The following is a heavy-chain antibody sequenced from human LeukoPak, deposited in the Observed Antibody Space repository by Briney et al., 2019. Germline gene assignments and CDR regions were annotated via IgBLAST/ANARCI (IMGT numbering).Heavy chain of an antibody. J-gene: IGHJ4*02. CDR3: AKDRVQIATYYFDI. V-gene: IGHV3-73*01. D-gene: IGHD2/OR15-2a*01. CDR2: IDSRDKSSAT. Sequence: GGSLRLSCAGSGFIISDCAIHWVRQASGKGLEWVGRIDSRDKSSATAYAASVRGRFTISRDNSKNTLYLQMNSLRPEDTAVYFCAKDRVQIATYYFDIWGQGTLVTVSS. CDR1: GFIISDCA.